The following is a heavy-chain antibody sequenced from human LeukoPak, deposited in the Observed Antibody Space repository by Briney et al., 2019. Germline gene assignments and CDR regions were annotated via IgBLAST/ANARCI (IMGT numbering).Heavy chain of an antibody. Sequence: ASVKVSCKASGYTFTGYYMHWVRQAPGQGLEWMGWINPNSGGTNYAQKFQGRVTMTRDTSISTAYMELSRLRSDDTAVYYCARDHDFPPMYYFDYWGQGTLVTVSS. V-gene: IGHV1-2*02. CDR2: INPNSGGT. D-gene: IGHD2/OR15-2a*01. J-gene: IGHJ4*02. CDR1: GYTFTGYY. CDR3: ARDHDFPPMYYFDY.